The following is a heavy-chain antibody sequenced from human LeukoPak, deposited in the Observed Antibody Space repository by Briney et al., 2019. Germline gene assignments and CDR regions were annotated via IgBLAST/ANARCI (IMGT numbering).Heavy chain of an antibody. CDR3: TKGRTNDVLEYFQY. V-gene: IGHV3-23*01. Sequence: GGSLGISCEASRLTFTCYAMTLVRQAPGKGLEWVSTISGSSDSTYYADSVKGRFTISRDNSKNTLYLQMNSLRVDATAVSSCTKGRTNDVLEYFQYWGQGTLATVSS. D-gene: IGHD2-8*01. CDR1: RLTFTCYA. J-gene: IGHJ1*01. CDR2: ISGSSDST.